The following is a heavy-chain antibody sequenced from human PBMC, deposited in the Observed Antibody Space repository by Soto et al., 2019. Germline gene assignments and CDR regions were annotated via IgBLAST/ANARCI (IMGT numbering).Heavy chain of an antibody. CDR1: GFTFSNYA. D-gene: IGHD3-16*01. V-gene: IGHV3-30-3*01. CDR2: TSYDGSKK. CDR3: ARAGEYREFDY. J-gene: IGHJ4*02. Sequence: QVQLVESGGGVVQPGRSLRLSCAASGFTFSNYAIHWVRQAPGKGLEWVAVTSYDGSKKYYADSVKGRFTISRDNSKSTLYLQMNSLRVEDTAVYYCARAGEYREFDYWGQGTLVTVSS.